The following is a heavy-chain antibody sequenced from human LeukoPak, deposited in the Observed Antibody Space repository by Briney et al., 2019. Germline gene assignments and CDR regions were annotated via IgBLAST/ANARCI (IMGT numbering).Heavy chain of an antibody. CDR1: GFTFSSYA. V-gene: IGHV3-23*01. CDR2: ISGSGGST. Sequence: GGSLRLSCAASGFTFSSYAMSWVRQAPGKGLEWVSAISGSGGSTYYADSVKGRFAISRDNSKNTLYLQMNSLRAEDTAVYYCAKDWALTGYSLWGQGTLVTVSS. D-gene: IGHD3-9*01. J-gene: IGHJ4*02. CDR3: AKDWALTGYSL.